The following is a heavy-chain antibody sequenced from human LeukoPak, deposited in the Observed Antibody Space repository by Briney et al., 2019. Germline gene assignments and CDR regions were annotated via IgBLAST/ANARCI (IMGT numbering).Heavy chain of an antibody. D-gene: IGHD3-3*02. CDR2: INHSGST. CDR1: GGSFSGYY. Sequence: SETLPLTCAVYGGSFSGYYWSWIRQPPGKGLEWIGEINHSGSTNYNPSLKSRVTISVDVSKNQFSLELTSVTAADTAVYYCASGQFWSGYYSLDYWGQGTLVTVSS. J-gene: IGHJ4*02. CDR3: ASGQFWSGYYSLDY. V-gene: IGHV4-34*01.